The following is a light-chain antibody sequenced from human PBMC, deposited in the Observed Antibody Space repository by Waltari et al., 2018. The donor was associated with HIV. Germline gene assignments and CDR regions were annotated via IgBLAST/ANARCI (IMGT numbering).Light chain of an antibody. V-gene: IGKV1-5*03. CDR3: QQYYDYPYT. CDR1: QSIGLF. J-gene: IGKJ2*01. CDR2: KAS. Sequence: DIQMTQSPSTLSASVGDRVTITCRASQSIGLFLAWYQQRPGSAPMLLVDKASDLESGVPSRFSGSGSETEFSLTISSLQADDFATYFCQQYYDYPYTFGQGTKVEI.